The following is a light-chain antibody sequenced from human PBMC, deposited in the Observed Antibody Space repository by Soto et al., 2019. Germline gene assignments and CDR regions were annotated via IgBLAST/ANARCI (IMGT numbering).Light chain of an antibody. J-gene: IGKJ5*01. V-gene: IGKV1-5*03. CDR3: QQYNNWPLT. Sequence: DIQMTQSPSTLSASVGDRVTITCRASQSISDWLAWYQQKPGKAPKLLIYKASSLESGVPSRFSGSGSGTEFTLTISSLQPDDFATYYCQQYNNWPLTFGQGTRLEI. CDR1: QSISDW. CDR2: KAS.